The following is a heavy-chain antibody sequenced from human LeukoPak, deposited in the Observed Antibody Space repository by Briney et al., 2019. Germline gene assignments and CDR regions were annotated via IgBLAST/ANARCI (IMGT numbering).Heavy chain of an antibody. CDR2: IYPGDSEI. D-gene: IGHD3-3*01. V-gene: IGHV5-51*01. Sequence: GESLHIASQGSGYSFTSYWIVWVRQMPGKGLEWMGIIYPGDSEIRYSPSFQGQVTISADKSISTAYLQWGSLKASDTAMYYCARTAKYYDFWSGCSSCDYWGDGTLVTVSS. CDR3: ARTAKYYDFWSGCSSCDY. J-gene: IGHJ4*01. CDR1: GYSFTSYW.